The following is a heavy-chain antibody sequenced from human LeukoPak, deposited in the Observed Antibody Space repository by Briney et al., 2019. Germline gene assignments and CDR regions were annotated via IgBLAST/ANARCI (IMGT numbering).Heavy chain of an antibody. Sequence: GGSLSLFCAASGFTFRNYNMKGVRQAPGKGLECLAYISGSGSGIYYADSVKGRFTLSRDNAKNSLYLQMNSLRAEDTAVYYCARDPVFSYCSGYYFDYWGQGTLVTVSS. J-gene: IGHJ4*02. CDR2: ISGSGSGI. D-gene: IGHD3-3*01. V-gene: IGHV3-48*01. CDR1: GFTFRNYN. CDR3: ARDPVFSYCSGYYFDY.